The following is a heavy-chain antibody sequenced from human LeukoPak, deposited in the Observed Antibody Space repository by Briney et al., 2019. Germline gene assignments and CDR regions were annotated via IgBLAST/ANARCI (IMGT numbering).Heavy chain of an antibody. J-gene: IGHJ4*02. CDR2: ITSSSLYI. CDR3: ARVIRDSSGYYYFDY. V-gene: IGHV3-21*04. CDR1: GFTFSSYT. D-gene: IGHD3-22*01. Sequence: GGSLRLSCAASGFTFSSYTMNWVRQAPGKGLEWVSSITSSSLYIYYADSVKGRFTISRDKAKNSLYLQMNSLRVEETALYYSARVIRDSSGYYYFDYWGQGTLVTVSS.